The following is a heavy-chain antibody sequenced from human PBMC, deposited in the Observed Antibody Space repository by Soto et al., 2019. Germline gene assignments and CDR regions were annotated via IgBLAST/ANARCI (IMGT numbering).Heavy chain of an antibody. J-gene: IGHJ4*02. CDR2: ITTDKGKT. V-gene: IGHV1-18*01. CDR1: GYTFNSFG. Sequence: QVQLVQSGPEVKKPGASVKVSCKTSGYTFNSFGISWVRQAPGQGLEWMGWITTDKGKTNYAQKFQGRVTMTTDTSTSTAYMELRSLRSDDTAVYYCATRSPAFDYWGQGTLVTVSS. CDR3: ATRSPAFDY.